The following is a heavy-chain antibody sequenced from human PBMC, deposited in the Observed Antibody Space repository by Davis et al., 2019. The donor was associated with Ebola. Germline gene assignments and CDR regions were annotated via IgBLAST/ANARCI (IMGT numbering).Heavy chain of an antibody. J-gene: IGHJ5*02. Sequence: GESLKISCAASGFTFSSYAMHWVRQAPGKGLEWVANIKQDGSEKYYVDSVKGRFTISRDNAKNSLYLQMNSLRAEDTAVYYCARERYGALWFDPWGQGTLVTVSS. CDR1: GFTFSSYA. V-gene: IGHV3-7*01. CDR3: ARERYGALWFDP. D-gene: IGHD4-17*01. CDR2: IKQDGSEK.